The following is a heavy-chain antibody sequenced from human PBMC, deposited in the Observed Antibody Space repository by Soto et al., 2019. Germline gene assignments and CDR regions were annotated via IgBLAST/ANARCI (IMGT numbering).Heavy chain of an antibody. CDR2: ISAYNGNT. CDR3: ARLRYYYDNSGYPSDY. V-gene: IGHV1-18*01. CDR1: GYSFTSYV. Sequence: ASVKVSFKASGYSFTSYVINWVRQAPGQGLEWMGWISAYNGNTNYAQKLQGRVTMTTDTSTSTAYMELRSLRSDDTAVYYCARLRYYYDNSGYPSDYWGQGTLVTVSS. D-gene: IGHD3-22*01. J-gene: IGHJ4*02.